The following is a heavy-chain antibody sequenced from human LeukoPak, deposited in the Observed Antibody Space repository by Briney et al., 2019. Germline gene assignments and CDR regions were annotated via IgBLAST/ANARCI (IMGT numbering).Heavy chain of an antibody. D-gene: IGHD1-26*01. J-gene: IGHJ3*02. CDR3: VKDRKIIVVPGHGFDI. CDR1: GFSFSSYG. CDR2: IRYDGSNT. Sequence: GGSLRLSCAASGFSFSSYGMHWVRQAPGKGLEWVAFIRYDGSNTFYSRSVIGRFSVSRDNSKNTIHLLMSSLTPEDTAVYYCVKDRKIIVVPGHGFDIWGQGTVVTVSS. V-gene: IGHV3-30*02.